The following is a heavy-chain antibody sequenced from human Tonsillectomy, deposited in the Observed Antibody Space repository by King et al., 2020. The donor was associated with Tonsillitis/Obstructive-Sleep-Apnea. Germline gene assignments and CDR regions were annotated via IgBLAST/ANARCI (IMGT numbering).Heavy chain of an antibody. CDR1: GLTFDDYG. D-gene: IGHD3-3*01. Sequence: QLVQSGGGVVRPGGSLRLSCAASGLTFDDYGMSWVRQAQGKGLEGVSGINWNGGSTGYADSVKGRFTISRDNAKNSLYLQMNSLRAEDTALYYCARDTIFGVVINYAFDIWGQGTMVTVSS. CDR3: ARDTIFGVVINYAFDI. J-gene: IGHJ3*02. CDR2: INWNGGST. V-gene: IGHV3-20*04.